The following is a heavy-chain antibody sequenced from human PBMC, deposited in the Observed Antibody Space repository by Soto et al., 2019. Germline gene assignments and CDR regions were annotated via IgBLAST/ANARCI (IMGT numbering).Heavy chain of an antibody. J-gene: IGHJ4*02. D-gene: IGHD3-22*01. CDR3: AKSPPYYYDTSGYFHLFDF. CDR2: ISGSGGST. Sequence: EVQLLESGGGLVQPGGSLRLSCAASGFSFSNDAMSWVRQAPGKGLEWVSAISGSGGSTYYADSVKGRFTISRDNSKKTMYLQMNSLRAEDTAVYYCAKSPPYYYDTSGYFHLFDFWGPGTLVTVSS. CDR1: GFSFSNDA. V-gene: IGHV3-23*01.